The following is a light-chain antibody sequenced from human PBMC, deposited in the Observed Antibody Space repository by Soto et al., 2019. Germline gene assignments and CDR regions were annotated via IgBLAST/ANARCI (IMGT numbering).Light chain of an antibody. J-gene: IGLJ1*01. CDR3: AAWDDSLNVLYV. CDR2: SNN. V-gene: IGLV1-44*01. Sequence: QSVLTQPPSASGTPGQRVTISCSGGSSNIGSNTVNWYQQLPGTAPKLLIYSNNQRPSGVPDRFSGPKSGTSASLAISGLQSEDEADYYCAAWDDSLNVLYVFGTGTKVTVL. CDR1: SSNIGSNT.